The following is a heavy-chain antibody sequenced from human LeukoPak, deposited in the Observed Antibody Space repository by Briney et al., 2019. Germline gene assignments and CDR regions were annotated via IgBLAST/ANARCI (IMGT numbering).Heavy chain of an antibody. D-gene: IGHD4-11*01. Sequence: PGRSLRLSCAASGFTFSSYSMNWVRQAPGKGLEWLSYISSSSNTIYYADSVKGRFTISRDNAKDSLYLQMNSLRDEDTAVYYCTRHDTVIRGWFDPWGQGTRVTVSS. CDR1: GFTFSSYS. V-gene: IGHV3-48*02. CDR3: TRHDTVIRGWFDP. J-gene: IGHJ5*02. CDR2: ISSSSNTI.